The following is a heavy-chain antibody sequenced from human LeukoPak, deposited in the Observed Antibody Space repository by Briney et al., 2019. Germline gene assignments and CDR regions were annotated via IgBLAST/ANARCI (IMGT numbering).Heavy chain of an antibody. D-gene: IGHD2/OR15-2a*01. CDR1: GGSVSSNSAT. CDR3: SRERNRASHI. Sequence: SQTLSLTCAISGGSVSSNSATCNWIRQSPSRGLEWLGRTYYRSNWYNDYAVSVKSRITINPDTSKNQFSLHLNSVTPEDTAVYYCSRERNRASHIWGQGTMVIVSS. CDR2: TYYRSNWYN. V-gene: IGHV6-1*01. J-gene: IGHJ3*02.